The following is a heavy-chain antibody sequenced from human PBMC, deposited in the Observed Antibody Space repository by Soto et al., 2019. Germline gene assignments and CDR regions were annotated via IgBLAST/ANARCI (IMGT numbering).Heavy chain of an antibody. V-gene: IGHV3-30*18. CDR3: AKIVITGTTYYYGMDV. D-gene: IGHD1-7*01. CDR1: GFTFSSYG. J-gene: IGHJ6*02. Sequence: GGSLRLSCAASGFTFSSYGMHWVRQAPGKGLEWVAVISYDGSNKYYADSVKGRFTISRDNSKNTLYLQMNSLRAEDTAVYYCAKIVITGTTYYYGMDVWGQGTTVTVSS. CDR2: ISYDGSNK.